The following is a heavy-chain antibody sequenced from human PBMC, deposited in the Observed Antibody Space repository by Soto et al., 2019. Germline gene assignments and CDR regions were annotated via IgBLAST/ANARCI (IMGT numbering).Heavy chain of an antibody. D-gene: IGHD5-12*01. CDR1: GGTFSSYA. CDR3: ARDRNIYSDDSSRYFDY. Sequence: GASVKVSCKASGGTFSSYAISWVRQAPGQGLEWMGGIIPIFGTANYAQKFQGRVTITADESTSTAYMELSSLRSEDTAVYYCARDRNIYSDDSSRYFDYWGQGTLVTVSS. J-gene: IGHJ4*02. V-gene: IGHV1-69*13. CDR2: IIPIFGTA.